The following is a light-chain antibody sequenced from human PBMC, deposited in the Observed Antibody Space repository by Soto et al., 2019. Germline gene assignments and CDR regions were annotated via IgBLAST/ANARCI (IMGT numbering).Light chain of an antibody. J-gene: IGKJ4*01. CDR2: VAS. CDR3: QQTYSIPLT. Sequence: IQMTQSPSSLSASVGDRVTITCRASENVNNYLNWYQQKPGKAPNLLIYVASTLQSGVPSRVRGSGSGTDFTLTISSLQPEDFATYYCQQTYSIPLTFGGGTKVEI. V-gene: IGKV1-39*01. CDR1: ENVNNY.